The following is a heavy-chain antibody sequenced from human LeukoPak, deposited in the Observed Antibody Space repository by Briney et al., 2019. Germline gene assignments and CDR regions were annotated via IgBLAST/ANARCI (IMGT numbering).Heavy chain of an antibody. CDR1: GFTFNTYW. J-gene: IGHJ3*01. CDR2: IDSDGSST. CDR3: ASPRSKFGDYAIDAFAL. D-gene: IGHD4-17*01. V-gene: IGHV3-74*03. Sequence: GGSLRLSCAASGFTFNTYWMHWVRQAPGKGLVWVSRIDSDGSSTTYADSVKGRFTISRDNAKNTLYLQMSSLTAEDTAVYCCASPRSKFGDYAIDAFALWGQGTMVTVSS.